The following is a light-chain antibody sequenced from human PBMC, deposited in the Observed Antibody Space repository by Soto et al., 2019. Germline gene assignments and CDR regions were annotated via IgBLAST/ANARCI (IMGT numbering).Light chain of an antibody. CDR2: AAS. CDR3: QNHGTT. CDR1: QSVTNSE. V-gene: IGKV3-20*01. Sequence: FVLTQSPGNLSLSPGERVTLSCKVSQSVTNSELAWYQQKSGQAPRLLIYAASSRATGIPDRFSGGGSGTDFTLTISRLEPEDSAVYYCQNHGTTFGQGTKVDIK. J-gene: IGKJ1*01.